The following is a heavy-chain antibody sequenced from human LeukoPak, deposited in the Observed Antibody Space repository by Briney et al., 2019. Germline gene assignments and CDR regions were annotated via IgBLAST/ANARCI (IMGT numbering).Heavy chain of an antibody. CDR3: ARDPPRSSSSWRTPFDY. Sequence: PGGSLRLSCAASGFTFSSYGMHWVRQAPGKGLEWVAIISYDGSNKYYADSVKGRFTISRDNSKNTLYLQMNSLRAEDTAVYYCARDPPRSSSSWRTPFDYWGQGTLVTVSS. CDR1: GFTFSSYG. V-gene: IGHV3-30*03. J-gene: IGHJ4*02. CDR2: ISYDGSNK. D-gene: IGHD6-13*01.